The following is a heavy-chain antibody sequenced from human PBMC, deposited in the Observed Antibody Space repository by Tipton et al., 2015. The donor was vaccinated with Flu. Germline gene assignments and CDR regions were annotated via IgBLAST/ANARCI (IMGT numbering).Heavy chain of an antibody. Sequence: TLSLTCTVSGGSISSGGYYWSWIRQHPGKGLEWIGYIYYSGCTYYNPTLKSRVTITVDTSKNQFSLKLSSVTAADTAVYYCARALYSSSWYPLLDAFDIWRQGTMVTVSS. CDR3: ARALYSSSWYPLLDAFDI. J-gene: IGHJ3*02. V-gene: IGHV4-31*03. CDR2: IYYSGCT. D-gene: IGHD6-13*01. CDR1: GGSISSGGYY.